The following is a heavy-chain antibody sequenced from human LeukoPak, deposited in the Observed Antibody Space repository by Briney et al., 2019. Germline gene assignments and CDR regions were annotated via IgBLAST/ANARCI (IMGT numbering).Heavy chain of an antibody. J-gene: IGHJ6*02. D-gene: IGHD4-17*01. V-gene: IGHV4-4*02. Sequence: SETLSLTCAVSGGSISSSNWWSWVRQPPGKGLEWIGEIYHSGSTNYNPSLKSRVTISVDKSKNQFSLKLSSVTAADTAVYYCARDWGQNHYGDYYYGMDVWGQGTTVTVSS. CDR1: GGSISSSNW. CDR3: ARDWGQNHYGDYYYGMDV. CDR2: IYHSGST.